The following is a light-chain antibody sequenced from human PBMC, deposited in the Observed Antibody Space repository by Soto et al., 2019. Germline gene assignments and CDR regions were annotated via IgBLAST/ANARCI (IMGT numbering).Light chain of an antibody. J-gene: IGKJ4*01. CDR2: DAS. CDR3: QHYNNWPPLT. Sequence: EIVMTQSPATLSVSPGDRATLSCRASQSVSSSLAWYQQIPGQAPRLLIYDASTRATGIPARFGGSGSGTEFTRNISSLQSEEFAVYYCQHYNNWPPLTFGGGTEVELK. CDR1: QSVSSS. V-gene: IGKV3-15*01.